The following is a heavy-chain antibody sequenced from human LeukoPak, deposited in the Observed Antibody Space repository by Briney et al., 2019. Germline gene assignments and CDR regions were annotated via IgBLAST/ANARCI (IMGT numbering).Heavy chain of an antibody. D-gene: IGHD1-26*01. CDR3: ARRTSGSSSDY. V-gene: IGHV4-39*01. Sequence: PSETLSLTCTVSGGSISSGSYLWGWIRQPPGKGLEWIATIYYNGRTYYNPSLESRVTVSMDTSKNQFSLRLNAATAADTAIYYCARRTSGSSSDYWGQGTLVTVSS. CDR2: IYYNGRT. J-gene: IGHJ4*02. CDR1: GGSISSGSYL.